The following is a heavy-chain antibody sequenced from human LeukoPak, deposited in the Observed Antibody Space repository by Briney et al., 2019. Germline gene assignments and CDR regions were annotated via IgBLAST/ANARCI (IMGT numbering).Heavy chain of an antibody. Sequence: ASETLSLTCTVSGGSISIGGYYWSWIRQHPGKGLEWIGYSYYSGSTYHNPSLKSRVTISVGTSKNQFSLKLSSVTAADTAVYYCARDRDTAMGYFDYWGQGTLVTVSS. D-gene: IGHD5-18*01. V-gene: IGHV4-31*03. CDR2: SYYSGST. CDR3: ARDRDTAMGYFDY. CDR1: GGSISIGGYY. J-gene: IGHJ4*02.